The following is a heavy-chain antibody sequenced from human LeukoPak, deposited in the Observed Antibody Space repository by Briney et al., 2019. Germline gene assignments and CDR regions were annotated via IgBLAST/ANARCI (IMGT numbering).Heavy chain of an antibody. CDR3: ASKSERFLETGAFDI. CDR1: GVSISSYY. CDR2: FYYSGST. J-gene: IGHJ3*02. V-gene: IGHV4-59*01. D-gene: IGHD3-3*01. Sequence: SESLSLTCTVSGVSISSYYWSWIRQPPGKGLEWIGYFYYSGSTNYNPSLESRVTISVDTSKNQFSLRLSSVTAADTAVYFCASKSERFLETGAFDIWGQGTMVTVSS.